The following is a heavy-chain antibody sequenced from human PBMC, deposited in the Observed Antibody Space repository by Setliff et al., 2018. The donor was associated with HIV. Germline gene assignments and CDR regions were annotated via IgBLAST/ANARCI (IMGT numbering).Heavy chain of an antibody. V-gene: IGHV4-39*01. D-gene: IGHD3-10*01. CDR1: GGSISSNSYY. Sequence: SETLSLTCTVSGGSISSNSYYWSWIRQPPGKGLEWIGSIFYSGSTYYNPSLKSRPTISVDTSKNQFSLRLSSVTAADTAVYYCASPKERYYYGSGTNVREYYGMDVWGQGTTVTVSS. CDR2: IFYSGST. J-gene: IGHJ6*02. CDR3: ASPKERYYYGSGTNVREYYGMDV.